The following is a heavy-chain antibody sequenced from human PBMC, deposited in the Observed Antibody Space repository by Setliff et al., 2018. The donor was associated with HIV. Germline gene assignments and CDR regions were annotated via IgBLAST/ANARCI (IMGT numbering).Heavy chain of an antibody. CDR1: GYTLSELS. J-gene: IGHJ3*02. CDR2: FDPEDGQR. V-gene: IGHV1-24*01. D-gene: IGHD2-15*01. CDR3: ARVGGPGWAFDI. Sequence: ASVKVSCKVSGYTLSELSRHWVRQGPGKGLEWMGGFDPEDGQRIYAQKFQGRVTMTEDTSTDTAYMELSSLSFEDTAVYYCARVGGPGWAFDIWGQGTMVTVSS.